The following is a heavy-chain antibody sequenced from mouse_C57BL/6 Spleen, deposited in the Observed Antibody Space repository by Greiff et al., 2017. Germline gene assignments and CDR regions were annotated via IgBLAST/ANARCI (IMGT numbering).Heavy chain of an antibody. CDR2: IYPGDGDT. CDR1: GYAFRSYW. CDR3: ARKGYYAMDY. Sequence: QVQLQQSGAELVKPGASVKISCKASGYAFRSYWMNWVKQRPGKGLEWIGQIYPGDGDTNYNGKFKGKATLTADKSSSTAYLQLSSLTSEDSAVYFCARKGYYAMDYWGQGTSVTVSS. V-gene: IGHV1-80*01. J-gene: IGHJ4*01.